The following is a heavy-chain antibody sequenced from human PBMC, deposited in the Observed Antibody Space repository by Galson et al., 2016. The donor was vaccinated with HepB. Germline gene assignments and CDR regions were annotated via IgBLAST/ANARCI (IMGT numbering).Heavy chain of an antibody. CDR3: AKDLALTKIRNYLYGLDV. CDR1: GFTFSNYA. CDR2: ISGSGNSI. V-gene: IGHV3-23*01. D-gene: IGHD1-14*01. J-gene: IGHJ6*02. Sequence: SLRLSCAASGFTFSNYAMSWVRQAPGKGLEWISSISGSGNSIDTADSVKGRFTISRDNSKKTLDLQMDSLRAEDTALYYCAKDLALTKIRNYLYGLDVWGQGTTVTVSS.